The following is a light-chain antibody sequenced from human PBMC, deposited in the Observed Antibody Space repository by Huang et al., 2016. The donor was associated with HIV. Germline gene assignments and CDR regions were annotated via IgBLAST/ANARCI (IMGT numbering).Light chain of an antibody. CDR2: AAS. CDR1: QVIGNS. J-gene: IGKJ2*01. Sequence: DVQMTQSPSSLSASVGDRVTITCRASQVIGNSLAWYQLEPGKAPKLLLHAASRLENGVPSRFSGSKSGTDYILTISGLQPEDFGTYYRQQYYLVPQTFGQGTKLEIK. V-gene: IGKV1-NL1*01. CDR3: QQYYLVPQT.